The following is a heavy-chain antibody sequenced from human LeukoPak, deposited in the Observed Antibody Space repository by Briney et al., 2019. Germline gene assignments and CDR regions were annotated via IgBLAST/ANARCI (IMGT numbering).Heavy chain of an antibody. CDR2: IDGSGYTT. CDR1: GFPFSTYG. J-gene: IGHJ6*02. V-gene: IGHV3-23*05. CDR3: AGSGGDYVPQVYYYGMDV. D-gene: IGHD4-17*01. Sequence: GGSLRLSCGASGFPFSTYGMTWVRQAPGKGPEWVSGIDGSGYTTKYADSVKGRFTISRDNSKNTLYLQMNSLRAEDTAVYYCAGSGGDYVPQVYYYGMDVWGQGTTVTVPS.